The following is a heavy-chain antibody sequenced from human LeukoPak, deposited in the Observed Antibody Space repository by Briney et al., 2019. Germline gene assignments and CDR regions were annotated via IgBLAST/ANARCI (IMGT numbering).Heavy chain of an antibody. CDR2: ISGSGGTT. V-gene: IGHV3-23*01. CDR3: AKDLDRSSSPRRVDY. CDR1: GFIFSSYA. J-gene: IGHJ4*02. D-gene: IGHD2-2*01. Sequence: PGGSLRLSCAASGFIFSSYAMSWVRQAPGEGLEWVSAISGSGGTTFYADSVKGRFTISRDNSKNTLYLQMNSLSAEDTAVYYCAKDLDRSSSPRRVDYRGQGTLVTVSS.